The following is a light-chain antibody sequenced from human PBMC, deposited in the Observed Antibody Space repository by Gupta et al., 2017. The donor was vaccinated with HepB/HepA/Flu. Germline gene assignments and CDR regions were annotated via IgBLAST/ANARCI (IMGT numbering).Light chain of an antibody. Sequence: DIHMTQSPSTLSASVVDRVTITSRASQTISSFLNWYQQKTGKAPKLLIYAASSLHSGVPSRFSGSGSGTNFTITISSVQPEDLETYYCKTSNSSLWTRGQGTKVEIK. J-gene: IGKJ1*01. V-gene: IGKV1-39*01. CDR3: KTSNSSLWT. CDR2: AAS. CDR1: QTISSF.